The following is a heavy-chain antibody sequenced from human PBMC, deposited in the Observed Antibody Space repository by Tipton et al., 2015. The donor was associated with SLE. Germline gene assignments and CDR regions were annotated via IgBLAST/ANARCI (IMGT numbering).Heavy chain of an antibody. D-gene: IGHD3-22*01. Sequence: SLRLSCAASGFNFSSYAMHWVRQAPVKGLEWVAVISYDGSKKYYADSGKGRFTISRDNSKNTLYLQMNSLRAEETAVYYCARQITMIVVVTRNAFDIWGQGTMVTVSS. J-gene: IGHJ3*02. V-gene: IGHV3-30*04. CDR1: GFNFSSYA. CDR2: ISYDGSKK. CDR3: ARQITMIVVVTRNAFDI.